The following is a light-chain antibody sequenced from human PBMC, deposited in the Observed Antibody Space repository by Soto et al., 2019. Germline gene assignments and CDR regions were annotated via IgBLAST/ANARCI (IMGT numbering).Light chain of an antibody. Sequence: ENLLTQSPATLSLSAGERATLFCRASEIINSGYLAWYQQQPGRAPRLLIYGASKRATGIPARFGGSGSGTDFSLTISSLEPEDFAVYYCQQRSNWPPVTFGGGTKVDIK. CDR2: GAS. V-gene: IGKV3-11*01. J-gene: IGKJ4*01. CDR3: QQRSNWPPVT. CDR1: EIINSGY.